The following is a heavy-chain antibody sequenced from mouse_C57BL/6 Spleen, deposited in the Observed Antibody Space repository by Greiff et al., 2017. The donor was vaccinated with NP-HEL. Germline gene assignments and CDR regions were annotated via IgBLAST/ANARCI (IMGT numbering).Heavy chain of an antibody. V-gene: IGHV1-80*01. J-gene: IGHJ1*03. CDR2: IYPGDGDT. D-gene: IGHD2-3*01. Sequence: QVQLKQSGAELVKPGASVKISCKASGYAFSSYWMNWVKQRPGKGLEWIGQIYPGDGDTNYNGKFKGKATLTADKSSSTAYMQLSSLTSEDSAVYFCARKRIYDGYPYIDVWGTGTTVTVSS. CDR3: ARKRIYDGYPYIDV. CDR1: GYAFSSYW.